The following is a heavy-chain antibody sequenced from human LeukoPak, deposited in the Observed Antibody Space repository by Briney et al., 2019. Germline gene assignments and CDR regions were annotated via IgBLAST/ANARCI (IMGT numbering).Heavy chain of an antibody. J-gene: IGHJ4*02. V-gene: IGHV4-59*11. CDR3: TRGVLRYFDW. Sequence: SETLSLTCSVSGGSISNHYWSWIRQPPGKGLEWIGYISYTGIISYNPSLKSRVTISVDTSKNQSSLKLNSVTAADTAVYYCTRGVLRYFDWWGQGTLVTVSS. CDR1: GGSISNHY. D-gene: IGHD3-9*01. CDR2: ISYTGII.